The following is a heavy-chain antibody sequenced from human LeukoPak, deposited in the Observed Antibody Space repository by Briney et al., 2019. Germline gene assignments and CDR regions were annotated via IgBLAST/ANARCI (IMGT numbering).Heavy chain of an antibody. CDR2: ISSRSGYI. V-gene: IGHV3-21*01. CDR3: ARDRGNGENAFDI. D-gene: IGHD4-17*01. J-gene: IGHJ3*02. CDR1: GFIFSDYS. Sequence: SGGSLRLSCAASGFIFSDYSMNWVRQAPGQGLDWVSSISSRSGYIYYAESVKGRFTISRDNAKNSLYLQMNSLRAEDTAVYYCARDRGNGENAFDIWGQGTMVTVSS.